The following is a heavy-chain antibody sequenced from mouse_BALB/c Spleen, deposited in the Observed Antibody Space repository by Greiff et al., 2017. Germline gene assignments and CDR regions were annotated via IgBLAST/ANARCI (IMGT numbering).Heavy chain of an antibody. D-gene: IGHD4-1*01. J-gene: IGHJ3*01. CDR3: ARNSNWGFAY. CDR1: GFSLTSYG. V-gene: IGHV2-4-1*01. Sequence: VMLVESGPGLVQPSQSLSITCTVSGFSLTSYGVHWVRQSPGKGLEWLGVIWSGGSTDYNAAFISRLSISKDNSKSQVFFKMNSLQADDTAIYYCARNSNWGFAYWGQGTLVTVSA. CDR2: IWSGGST.